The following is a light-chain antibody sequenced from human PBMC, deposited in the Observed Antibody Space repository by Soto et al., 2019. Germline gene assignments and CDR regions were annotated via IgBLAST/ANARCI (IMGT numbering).Light chain of an antibody. V-gene: IGKV3D-20*02. CDR2: CTS. CDR1: QSVSSSY. CDR3: QQRSNWNT. Sequence: EIVLTQSPGTLSLSPGERATLSCRASQSVSSSYLAWYQQKPGQAPRLLIYCTSSSATGIPARFSRSGSGTDFTLTIISLEPEDFAVYHCQQRSNWNTFGPGTKVDIK. J-gene: IGKJ3*01.